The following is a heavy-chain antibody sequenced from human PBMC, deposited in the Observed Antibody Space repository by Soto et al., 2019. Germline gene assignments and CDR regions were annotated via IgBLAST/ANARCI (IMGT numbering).Heavy chain of an antibody. CDR3: AKVLSSGSYSGALEY. CDR2: ISASGGST. Sequence: GSLRLSCVASVFSITSFAMSWVREAPGKGLEWASAISASGGSTYADSVKGRFTISRDNSKNTPYLQMNSLRVEDTAVYYCAKVLSSGSYSGALEYWGQGALVTVSS. CDR1: VFSITSFA. D-gene: IGHD1-26*01. V-gene: IGHV3-23*01. J-gene: IGHJ4*02.